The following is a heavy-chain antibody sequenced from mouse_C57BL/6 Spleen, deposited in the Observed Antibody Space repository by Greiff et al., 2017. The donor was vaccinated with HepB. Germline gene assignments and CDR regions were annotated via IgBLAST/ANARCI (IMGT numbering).Heavy chain of an antibody. D-gene: IGHD2-3*01. V-gene: IGHV5-17*01. J-gene: IGHJ4*01. CDR3: ARPGYDGDYSYAMDY. CDR2: ISSGSSTI. Sequence: EVQVVESGGGLVKPGGSLKLSCAASGFTFSDYGMHWVRQAPEKGLEWVAYISSGSSTIYYADTVTGQFTIYRDNAKNTLFLQMNSLRSEDTAMYYCARPGYDGDYSYAMDYWGQRTSVTVSS. CDR1: GFTFSDYG.